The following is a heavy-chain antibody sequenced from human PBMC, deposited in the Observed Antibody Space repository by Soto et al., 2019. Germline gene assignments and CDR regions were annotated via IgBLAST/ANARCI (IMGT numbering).Heavy chain of an antibody. J-gene: IGHJ5*02. D-gene: IGHD5-12*01. Sequence: QVHLQQWGAGLLKPSETLSLTCAVYGESFIGYYWTWIRQPPGKGLEWIGEINHRGSTNYNPSLKSRVTISIDTSKNQFSLKLTSVTAAETSVYYCASTDIVTTNWFDPWGQGTLVTVSS. CDR2: INHRGST. V-gene: IGHV4-34*02. CDR3: ASTDIVTTNWFDP. CDR1: GESFIGYY.